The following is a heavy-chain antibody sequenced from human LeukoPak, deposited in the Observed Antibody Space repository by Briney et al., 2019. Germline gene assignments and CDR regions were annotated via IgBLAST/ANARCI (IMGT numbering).Heavy chain of an antibody. D-gene: IGHD4-17*01. CDR1: GFTVSSNY. V-gene: IGHV3-53*01. CDR3: AKGGDYVPYYFDY. J-gene: IGHJ4*02. Sequence: PGGSLRLSCAASGFTVSSNYMSWVRQAPGKGLEWVSVIYSGGSTYYADSVKGRFTISRDNSKNTLYLQMNSLRAEDTAVYYCAKGGDYVPYYFDYWGQGTLVTVSS. CDR2: IYSGGST.